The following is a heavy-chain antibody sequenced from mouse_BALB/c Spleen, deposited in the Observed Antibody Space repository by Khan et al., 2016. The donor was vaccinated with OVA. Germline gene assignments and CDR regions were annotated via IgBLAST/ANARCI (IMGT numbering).Heavy chain of an antibody. Sequence: VQLQQSGAELVRPGALVKLSCKASGFNIKDYYMHWVKQRPEQGLEWIGWIDPENGNTIYDPKVQGKASITADTSSNTAYLQLSSLTSEDTAVYYCAVRGRYYYAMDYWGQGTSVTVSS. CDR2: IDPENGNT. CDR1: GFNIKDYY. CDR3: AVRGRYYYAMDY. D-gene: IGHD3-2*02. J-gene: IGHJ4*01. V-gene: IGHV14-1*02.